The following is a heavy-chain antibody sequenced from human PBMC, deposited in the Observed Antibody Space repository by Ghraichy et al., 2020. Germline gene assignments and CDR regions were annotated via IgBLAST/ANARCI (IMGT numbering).Heavy chain of an antibody. Sequence: GGSLRLSCAASGFTFGSYSMNWVRQAPGKGLEWVSYISSSSSSIYYADSVKGRFTISRDNAKNSLYLQMNSLRAEDTAVYYCARDVVVRYWGQGTLVTVSS. CDR3: ARDVVVRY. J-gene: IGHJ4*02. V-gene: IGHV3-48*01. D-gene: IGHD2-15*01. CDR2: ISSSSSSI. CDR1: GFTFGSYS.